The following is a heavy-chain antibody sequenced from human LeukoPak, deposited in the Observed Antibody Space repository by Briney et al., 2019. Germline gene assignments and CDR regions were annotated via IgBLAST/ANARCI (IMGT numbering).Heavy chain of an antibody. Sequence: ASVKVSCKVSGYTLTELSMHWVRHAPGKGLEWMGGFDPEDGETIYAQKFQGRVTTDTAYMELSSLRSEDTAVYYCATKVLRNGYTYGFGYSWGQGTLVTVSS. D-gene: IGHD5-18*01. J-gene: IGHJ4*02. CDR2: FDPEDGET. V-gene: IGHV1-24*01. CDR3: ATKVLRNGYTYGFGYS. CDR1: GYTLTELS.